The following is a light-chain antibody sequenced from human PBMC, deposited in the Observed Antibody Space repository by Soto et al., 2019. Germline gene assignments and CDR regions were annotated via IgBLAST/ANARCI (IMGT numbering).Light chain of an antibody. CDR2: LGS. Sequence: DIVMTQSPLSLPVTPGEPASISCRSTQSLLHGNGYNYVDWYLQKPGQSPQLLIYLGSDRASGVPDRFSGSGSGTDFTLKISRVEAEDVGVYYCMQALQTPRTFGQGTKVEIK. V-gene: IGKV2-28*01. CDR3: MQALQTPRT. CDR1: QSLLHGNGYNY. J-gene: IGKJ1*01.